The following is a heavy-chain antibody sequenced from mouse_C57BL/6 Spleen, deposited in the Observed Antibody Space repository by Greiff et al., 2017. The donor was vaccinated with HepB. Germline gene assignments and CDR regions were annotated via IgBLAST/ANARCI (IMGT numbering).Heavy chain of an antibody. V-gene: IGHV1-50*01. J-gene: IGHJ4*01. Sequence: VQLQQPGAELVKPGASVKLSCKASGYTFTSYWMQWVKQRPGQGLEWIGEIDPSDSYTNYNQKFKGKATLTVDTSSSTAYMQLSSLTSEDSAVYYCARRGTGDYAMDYWGQGTSVTVSS. D-gene: IGHD3-3*01. CDR2: IDPSDSYT. CDR3: ARRGTGDYAMDY. CDR1: GYTFTSYW.